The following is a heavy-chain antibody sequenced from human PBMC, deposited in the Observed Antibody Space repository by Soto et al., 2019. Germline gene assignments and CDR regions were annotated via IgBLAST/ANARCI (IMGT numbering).Heavy chain of an antibody. V-gene: IGHV4-31*03. CDR2: IYYSGST. CDR1: GGSLSSGGYY. D-gene: IGHD3-3*01. Sequence: SETLSLTCTVSGGSLSSGGYYWSWIRQHPGKGLEWIGYIYYSGSTYYNPSLKSRVTISVDTSKNQFSLKLSSVTAADTAVYYCARDRRVTIFGVVIDYFDYWGRGTLVTVSS. CDR3: ARDRRVTIFGVVIDYFDY. J-gene: IGHJ4*02.